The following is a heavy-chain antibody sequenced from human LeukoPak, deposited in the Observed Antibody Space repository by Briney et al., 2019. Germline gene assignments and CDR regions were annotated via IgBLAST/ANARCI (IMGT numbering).Heavy chain of an antibody. D-gene: IGHD3-10*01. Sequence: PSETLSLTCTVSGGSISSYYWSWIRQPAGKGLEWIGRIYTSGSTNYNPSLKSRVTMSVDTSKNQFSLKLSSVTAADTAVYYCARGKPNMARGVIRYYYGMDVWGQGTTVTVSS. V-gene: IGHV4-4*07. CDR2: IYTSGST. J-gene: IGHJ6*02. CDR3: ARGKPNMARGVIRYYYGMDV. CDR1: GGSISSYY.